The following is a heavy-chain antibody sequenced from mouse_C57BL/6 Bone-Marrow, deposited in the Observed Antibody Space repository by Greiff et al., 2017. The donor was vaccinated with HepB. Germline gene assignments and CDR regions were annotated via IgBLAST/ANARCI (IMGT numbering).Heavy chain of an antibody. J-gene: IGHJ1*03. CDR2: ISSGGSYT. CDR1: GFTFSSYG. D-gene: IGHD1-1*01. CDR3: ARHRITTFWYFDV. Sequence: EVQLVESGGDLVKPGGSLKLSCAASGFTFSSYGMSWVRQTPDKRLEWVATISSGGSYTYYPDSVKGRFTISSDNAKNTLYLQMSSLKSEDTAMYYCARHRITTFWYFDVWGTGTTVTVSS. V-gene: IGHV5-6*01.